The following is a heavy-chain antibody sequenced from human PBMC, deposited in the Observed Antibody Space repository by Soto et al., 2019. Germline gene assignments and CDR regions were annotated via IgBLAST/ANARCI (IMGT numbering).Heavy chain of an antibody. CDR3: AKVQGSGSGLYYFYYYGMDV. J-gene: IGHJ6*02. CDR2: VSGNGLST. D-gene: IGHD3-10*01. Sequence: ETLSLSCAASGFTFSSYALSWVRQAPGKGLQCVSTVSGNGLSTYYADSVKGRFTISRDNSRNTLYLQMNSLRAEDTAVYYCAKVQGSGSGLYYFYYYGMDVWGQGTTVTVSS. V-gene: IGHV3-23*01. CDR1: GFTFSSYA.